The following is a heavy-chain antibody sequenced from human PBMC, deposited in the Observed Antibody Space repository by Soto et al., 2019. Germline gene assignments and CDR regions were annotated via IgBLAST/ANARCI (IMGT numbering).Heavy chain of an antibody. Sequence: PSETLSLTXTVSGGSISSGGYYWSWIRQHPGKGLEWIGYIYYSGSTYYNPSLKSRVTISVDTSKNQFSLKLSSVTAADTAVYYCAWSAAAVVPYYFDYWGQGTLVTVSS. D-gene: IGHD2-15*01. CDR1: GGSISSGGYY. CDR3: AWSAAAVVPYYFDY. CDR2: IYYSGST. V-gene: IGHV4-31*02. J-gene: IGHJ4*02.